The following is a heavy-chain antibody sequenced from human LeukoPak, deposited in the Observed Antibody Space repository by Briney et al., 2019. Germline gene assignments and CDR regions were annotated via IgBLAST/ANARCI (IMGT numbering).Heavy chain of an antibody. Sequence: GGSLRPSCAASGFIFSSYSMNWVRQAPGKGLEWVSYISSSSRTIYYTDSVKGRFTISRDNAKNSLYLQMNSLRAEDTAVYYCVRRGASSGGLDYWGQGTLVTVSS. CDR1: GFIFSSYS. CDR2: ISSSSRTI. J-gene: IGHJ4*02. CDR3: VRRGASSGGLDY. D-gene: IGHD6-19*01. V-gene: IGHV3-48*01.